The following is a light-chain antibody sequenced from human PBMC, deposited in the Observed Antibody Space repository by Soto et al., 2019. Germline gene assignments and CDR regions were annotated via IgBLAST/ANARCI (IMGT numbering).Light chain of an antibody. CDR3: QQYGSSPWT. CDR1: QTISSNY. J-gene: IGKJ1*01. V-gene: IGKV3-20*01. Sequence: ETVLTQSPGTLSLSPRAIATLSCRASQTISSNYLAWYRQTPVQAPRLLIYGASNRATGITDRFSGSGSGTDVTLISSTLEPEDFALYSCQQYGSSPWTFGQGTKVYSK. CDR2: GAS.